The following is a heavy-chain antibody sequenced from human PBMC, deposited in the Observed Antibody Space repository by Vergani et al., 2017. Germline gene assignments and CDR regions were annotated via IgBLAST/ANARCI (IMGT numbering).Heavy chain of an antibody. V-gene: IGHV3-48*01. Sequence: EVQLLESGGGLVQPGGSLRLSCAASGFTFSSYSMNWVRQAPGKGLEWVSYISSSSSTIYYADSVKGRFTISRDNAKNTLYLQMNSLRAEDTAVYYCAKDREMATIGVVADYWGQGTLVTVSS. CDR3: AKDREMATIGVVADY. J-gene: IGHJ4*02. CDR1: GFTFSSYS. CDR2: ISSSSSTI. D-gene: IGHD5-24*01.